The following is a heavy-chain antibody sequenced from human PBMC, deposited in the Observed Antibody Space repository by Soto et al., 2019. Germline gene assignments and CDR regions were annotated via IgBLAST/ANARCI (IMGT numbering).Heavy chain of an antibody. D-gene: IGHD1-26*01. CDR3: ARGLVGAHSGQNWFDP. Sequence: GASVKVSCKASGGTFSSYAISWVRQAPGQGLEWMGGIIPIFGTANYAQKFQGRVTITADKSTSTAYMELSSLRSEDTAVYYCARGLVGAHSGQNWFDPWGQGTLVTVSS. V-gene: IGHV1-69*06. CDR1: GGTFSSYA. CDR2: IIPIFGTA. J-gene: IGHJ5*02.